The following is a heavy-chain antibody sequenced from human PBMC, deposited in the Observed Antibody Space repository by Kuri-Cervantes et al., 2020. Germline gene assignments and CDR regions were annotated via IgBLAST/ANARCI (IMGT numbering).Heavy chain of an antibody. J-gene: IGHJ6*02. CDR1: GGSISSSNYW. V-gene: IGHV4-4*02. Sequence: SETLSLTCAVSGGSISSSNYWWSWVRQSPGKGLEWIGEIDHSGSTNYNPSLKSRVTISVDKSKNQFSLRLSSVTAADTAVYYCARQRASWDYYGMDVWGQGTTVTVSS. CDR2: IDHSGST. D-gene: IGHD3-10*01. CDR3: ARQRASWDYYGMDV.